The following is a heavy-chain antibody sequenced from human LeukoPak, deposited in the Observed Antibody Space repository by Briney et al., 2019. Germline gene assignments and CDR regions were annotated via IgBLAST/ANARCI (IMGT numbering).Heavy chain of an antibody. CDR1: GFTFSSYG. J-gene: IGHJ6*03. CDR3: AKDGPPIVVVPAAIADGYYYYMDV. V-gene: IGHV3-30*02. Sequence: GGSLRLSCAASGFTFSSYGMHWVRQAPGKGLEWVAFIRYDGSNKYYADFVKGRFTISRDNSKNTLYLQMNSLRAEDTAVYYCAKDGPPIVVVPAAIADGYYYYMDVWGKGTTVTVSS. CDR2: IRYDGSNK. D-gene: IGHD2-2*01.